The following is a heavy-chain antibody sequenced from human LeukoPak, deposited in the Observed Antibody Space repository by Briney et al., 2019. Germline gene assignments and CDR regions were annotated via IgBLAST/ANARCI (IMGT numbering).Heavy chain of an antibody. J-gene: IGHJ5*02. D-gene: IGHD2-15*01. CDR1: GFTFSIYT. CDR3: VRDLTVVGVAQVHH. Sequence: GGSLRLSCAASGFTFSIYTMNWVRQAPGKGLEWISYISTNSGTIWYAESVKARFTISRDNAKSSLHLHMNNLSAEDTAVYYCVRDLTVVGVAQVHHWGQGTLVTVSS. V-gene: IGHV3-48*01. CDR2: ISTNSGTI.